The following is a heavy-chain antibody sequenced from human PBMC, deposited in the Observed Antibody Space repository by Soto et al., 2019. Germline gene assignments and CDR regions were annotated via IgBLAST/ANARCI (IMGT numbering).Heavy chain of an antibody. CDR2: IWSDGSDQ. J-gene: IGHJ6*02. V-gene: IGHV3-33*01. CDR3: ATEPRMSSRGRGGMDV. D-gene: IGHD3-10*01. CDR1: GFSIRTYG. Sequence: QVDLVESGGGVVQPGKSLRLSCVASGFSIRTYGMHWVRQAPGKGLEWVAVIWSDGSDQLYADSMKGRLTISRDNAKNTLYLQVTSLRADDTAAYFCATEPRMSSRGRGGMDVWGHGTTVIVSS.